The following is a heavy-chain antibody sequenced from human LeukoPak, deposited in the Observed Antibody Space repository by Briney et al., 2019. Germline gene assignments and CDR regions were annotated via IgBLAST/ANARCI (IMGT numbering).Heavy chain of an antibody. CDR2: ISGSGGST. CDR3: AKAHYYDSSGPFDY. J-gene: IGHJ4*02. D-gene: IGHD3-22*01. Sequence: GVSLRLSCAASGFTFSSYAMSWVRQAPGKGLEWFSAISGSGGSTYYADSVKGRFTISRDNSKNTLYLQMNSLRAEDTAVYYCAKAHYYDSSGPFDYWGQGTLVTVSS. CDR1: GFTFSSYA. V-gene: IGHV3-23*01.